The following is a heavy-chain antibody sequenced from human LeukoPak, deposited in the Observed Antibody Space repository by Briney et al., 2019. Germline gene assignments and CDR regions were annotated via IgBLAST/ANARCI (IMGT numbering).Heavy chain of an antibody. J-gene: IGHJ4*02. D-gene: IGHD2-2*01. CDR3: ASVLFRLGYCSSTSCPSYFDY. Sequence: PSETLSLTCAVYGGSFSGYYWSWIRQPPGKGLEWIGEINHSGSTNYNPSLKSRVTISVDTSKNHFSLKLSSVTAADTAVYYCASVLFRLGYCSSTSCPSYFDYWGQGTLVTVSS. V-gene: IGHV4-34*01. CDR2: INHSGST. CDR1: GGSFSGYY.